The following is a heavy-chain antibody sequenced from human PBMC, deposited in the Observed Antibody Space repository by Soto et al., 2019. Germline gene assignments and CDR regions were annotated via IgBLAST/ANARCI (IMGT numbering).Heavy chain of an antibody. D-gene: IGHD6-19*01. Sequence: SVKVSCKTPGFTFSTSAVPWVGQARGQRLEWIGWIVVGSGKTNYAQKFQDRVAITRDTSTGTSYLEMTGLTSADTAAYYCAADTLQKAVWGQRTLVTVSS. V-gene: IGHV1-58*01. J-gene: IGHJ4*02. CDR1: GFTFSTSA. CDR3: AADTLQKAV. CDR2: IVVGSGKT.